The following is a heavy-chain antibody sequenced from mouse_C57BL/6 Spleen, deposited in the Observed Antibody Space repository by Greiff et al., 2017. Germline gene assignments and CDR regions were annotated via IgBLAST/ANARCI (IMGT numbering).Heavy chain of an antibody. V-gene: IGHV1-53*01. J-gene: IGHJ4*01. CDR1: GYTFTSYW. Sequence: QVQLQQPGTELVKPGASVKLSCKASGYTFTSYWMHWVKQRPGQGLEWIGNINPSNGGTNYNEKFKSKATLTVDKSSSTAYMQLSSLTSEDSAVYYCARNRLYSNYVGYAMDYWGQGTSVTVSS. CDR2: INPSNGGT. D-gene: IGHD2-5*01. CDR3: ARNRLYSNYVGYAMDY.